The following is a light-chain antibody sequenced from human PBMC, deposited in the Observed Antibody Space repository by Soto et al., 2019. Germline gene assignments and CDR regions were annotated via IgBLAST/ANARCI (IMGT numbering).Light chain of an antibody. J-gene: IGLJ2*01. CDR3: QSYDTALSVYVV. V-gene: IGLV1-40*01. CDR2: GDT. CDR1: SSTIGAGFG. Sequence: QSVLTQPPSVSGAPGQSVTISCTGSSSTIGAGFGVPWYQQLPGTAPKLLIYGDTNRPSGVPDRVSGSKSGTSASLVITGLQAEDESDYYCQSYDTALSVYVVFGGGTKLTVL.